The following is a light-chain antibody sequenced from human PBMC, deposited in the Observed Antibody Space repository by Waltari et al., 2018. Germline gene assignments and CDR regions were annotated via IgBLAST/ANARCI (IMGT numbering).Light chain of an antibody. CDR2: QVT. CDR3: LSYTSSITFV. V-gene: IGLV2-23*02. Sequence: QPALTQPASVSGSPGQSITTSCPGTIHDVGNSTYVCWYQQHPGKAPKLIISQVTERPSGVSDRFSGSKSGNTASLTISGLQAEDEADYYCLSYTSSITFVFGGGTKLSVL. CDR1: IHDVGNSTY. J-gene: IGLJ2*01.